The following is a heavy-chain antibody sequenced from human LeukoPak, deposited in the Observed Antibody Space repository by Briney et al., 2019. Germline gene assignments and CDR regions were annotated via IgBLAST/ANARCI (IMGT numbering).Heavy chain of an antibody. CDR1: GFTFSTYS. J-gene: IGHJ5*02. CDR3: ARDPVNCGGDCYQA. D-gene: IGHD2-21*02. V-gene: IGHV3-48*04. Sequence: GGSLRLSCAVSGFTFSTYSMNWVRQAPGKGLEWVSYISSSGSTRYYADSVEGRFTVSRDNAKNSLYLQMNSLRAEDTAVYYCARDPVNCGGDCYQAWGQGTLVTVSS. CDR2: ISSSGSTR.